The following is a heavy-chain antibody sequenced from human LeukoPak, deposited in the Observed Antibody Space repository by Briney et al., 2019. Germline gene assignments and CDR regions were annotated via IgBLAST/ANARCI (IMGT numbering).Heavy chain of an antibody. V-gene: IGHV3-23*01. CDR2: VGSGADL. J-gene: IGHJ4*02. CDR3: AKDWTPHNRVYDCFDF. D-gene: IGHD3-16*01. CDR1: GFAFGVHA. Sequence: GGSLRLSCAASGFAFGVHAMSWVRQAPGKGPEWVATVGSGADLFYAESVKGRFTISRDDPRNTLWLQMNSLRAEDTALYYCAKDWTPHNRVYDCFDFWGQGTQVTVSS.